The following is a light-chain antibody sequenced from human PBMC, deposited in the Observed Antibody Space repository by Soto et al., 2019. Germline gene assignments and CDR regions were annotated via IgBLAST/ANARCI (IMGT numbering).Light chain of an antibody. CDR1: QGISSY. J-gene: IGKJ5*01. CDR3: QQLDSFPIP. V-gene: IGKV1-9*01. Sequence: SQLTHAPSSLSASVGDRVTITCLASQGISSYLAWYQQKPGEVPKLLIYASSTLESGVPSRFSGSGSGTDFTLTISGLQPEDFATYFCQQLDSFPIPFGQGTRLEIK. CDR2: ASS.